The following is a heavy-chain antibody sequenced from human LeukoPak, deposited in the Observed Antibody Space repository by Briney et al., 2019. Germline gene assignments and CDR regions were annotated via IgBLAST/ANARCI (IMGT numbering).Heavy chain of an antibody. D-gene: IGHD4-17*01. V-gene: IGHV4-39*07. CDR2: IYYSGST. CDR3: ATVGLRRYYYYGMDV. Sequence: SETLSLTCTVSGGSISSSSYYWGWIRQPPGKGLEWIGSIYYSGSTYYNPSLKSRVTISVDTSKNQFSLKLSSVTAADTAVYYCATVGLRRYYYYGMDVWGQGTTVTVSS. CDR1: GGSISSSSYY. J-gene: IGHJ6*02.